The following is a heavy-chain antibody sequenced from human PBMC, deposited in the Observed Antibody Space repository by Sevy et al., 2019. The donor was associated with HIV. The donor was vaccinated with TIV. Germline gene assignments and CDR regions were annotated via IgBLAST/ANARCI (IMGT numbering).Heavy chain of an antibody. CDR2: IWYDGSNK. Sequence: GGSLRLSCAASGFTFSKYGMHWVRQAPGKGLEWVALIWYDGSNKYYADSVKGRFTISRDNSKNTLYLQMNSLRAEDTAVYYCVRGVDYYDSSGANCDYWGQGTLVTVSP. CDR3: VRGVDYYDSSGANCDY. D-gene: IGHD3-22*01. J-gene: IGHJ4*02. CDR1: GFTFSKYG. V-gene: IGHV3-33*01.